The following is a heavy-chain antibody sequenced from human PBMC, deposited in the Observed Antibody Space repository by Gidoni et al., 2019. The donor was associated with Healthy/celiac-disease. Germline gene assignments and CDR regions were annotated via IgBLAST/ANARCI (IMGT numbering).Heavy chain of an antibody. Sequence: QITLKESGPTLVKPTQTLTLTCTFSAFSLSASGVGVGWIRQPPGKALEWLALIYWDDDKRYSPSLKSRLTITKDTSKNQVVLTMTNMDPVDTATYYCAHRRPGIAAAGPSFDYWGQGTLVTVSS. CDR1: AFSLSASGVG. CDR2: IYWDDDK. CDR3: AHRRPGIAAAGPSFDY. V-gene: IGHV2-5*02. D-gene: IGHD6-13*01. J-gene: IGHJ4*02.